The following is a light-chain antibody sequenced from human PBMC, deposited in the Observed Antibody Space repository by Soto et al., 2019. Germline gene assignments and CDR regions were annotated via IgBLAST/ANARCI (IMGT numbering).Light chain of an antibody. Sequence: AMQLTQSPSSLSASVGDRVTITCRASQGISSALAWYQQKPGKAPKLLIYDASSLESGVPSRFSGSGSGTDFTLTISSLQPEDFATYYCQQFNSYPITCGQGTRLEIK. CDR3: QQFNSYPIT. CDR1: QGISSA. CDR2: DAS. J-gene: IGKJ5*01. V-gene: IGKV1-13*02.